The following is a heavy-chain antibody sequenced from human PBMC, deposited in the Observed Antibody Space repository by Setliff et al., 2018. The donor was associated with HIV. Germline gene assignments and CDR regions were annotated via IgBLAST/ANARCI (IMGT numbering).Heavy chain of an antibody. CDR3: EADAAAAYSGSYAY. V-gene: IGHV1-58*02. CDR1: GGTFSSYV. D-gene: IGHD1-26*01. CDR2: IVVGSGNT. J-gene: IGHJ4*02. Sequence: SVKVSCKASGGTFSSYVISWVRQAPGQGPEWIGWIVVGSGNTNYAQKFQERVTITRDMSTSTAYMELSSLRSEDTAVYYCEADAAAAYSGSYAYWGQGTLVTVSS.